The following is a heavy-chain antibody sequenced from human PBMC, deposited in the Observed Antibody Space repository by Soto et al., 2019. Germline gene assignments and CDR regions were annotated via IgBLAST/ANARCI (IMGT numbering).Heavy chain of an antibody. CDR2: ISPYNGNT. D-gene: IGHD6-19*01. CDR1: GYTFTSSG. J-gene: IGHJ4*02. V-gene: IGHV1-18*01. CDR3: ATLTYTSGLDY. Sequence: ASVKVSCKSSGYTFTSSGIGWVRQAPGQGLEWMGWISPYNGNTNYVPKVQGRVTMTADTSTSTAYMEVRGLRSDDTAVYYCATLTYTSGLDYWGQGTLATVSS.